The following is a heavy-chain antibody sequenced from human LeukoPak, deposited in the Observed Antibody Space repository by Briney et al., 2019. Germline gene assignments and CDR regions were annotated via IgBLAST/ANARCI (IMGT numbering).Heavy chain of an antibody. V-gene: IGHV3-9*01. CDR1: GFTFDDYA. D-gene: IGHD6-13*01. Sequence: GRSLRLSCAASGFTFDDYAMHWVRQAPGKGLEWVSGISWNSGSIGYADSVKGRFTISRDNAKNSLYLQMNSLRAEDTALYYCAKDLSSRGYYYYGMDVWGQGTTDTVSS. J-gene: IGHJ6*02. CDR2: ISWNSGSI. CDR3: AKDLSSRGYYYYGMDV.